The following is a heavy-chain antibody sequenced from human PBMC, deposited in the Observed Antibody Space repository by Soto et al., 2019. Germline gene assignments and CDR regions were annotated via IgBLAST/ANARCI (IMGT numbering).Heavy chain of an antibody. J-gene: IGHJ4*02. Sequence: PGGSLRLSCAASGFTFSDYYMSWIRQAPGKGLEWVSYISSSGSIIYYAGSVKGCFTISRDNEKTSLYLQLNSLRAEDTAVYYCARDLGYYASDVYFDYWGRGAVVAGAS. CDR2: ISSSGSII. CDR3: ARDLGYYASDVYFDY. V-gene: IGHV3-11*01. D-gene: IGHD3-22*01. CDR1: GFTFSDYY.